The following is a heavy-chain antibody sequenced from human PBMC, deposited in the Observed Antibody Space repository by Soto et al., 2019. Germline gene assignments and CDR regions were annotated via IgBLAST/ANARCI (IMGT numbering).Heavy chain of an antibody. Sequence: SETLSLTCAVSGYSISSGYYWGWIRQPPGKGLEWIGSIYHSGSTYYNPSLKSRVTISVDTSKNQFSLKLSSVTAADTAVYYCPRGRFLESDIGYNWLDPSGQVTLPTVYS. D-gene: IGHD3-3*01. CDR1: GYSISSGYY. V-gene: IGHV4-38-2*01. J-gene: IGHJ5*02. CDR3: PRGRFLESDIGYNWLDP. CDR2: IYHSGST.